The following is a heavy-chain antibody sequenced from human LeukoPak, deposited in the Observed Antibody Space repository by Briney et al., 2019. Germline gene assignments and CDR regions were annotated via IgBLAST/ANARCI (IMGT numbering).Heavy chain of an antibody. CDR1: GYAFTNYA. CDR2: INAGNGDT. Sequence: ASVKVSCKTSGYAFTNYAMHWVRQAPGQRLEWMGWINAGNGDTKYSQKFQGRVTITRDTSASTAYMELSSLRSEDTAVYYCARDPGLIYGDYEKISWFDPWGQGTLVTVSS. CDR3: ARDPGLIYGDYEKISWFDP. D-gene: IGHD4-17*01. V-gene: IGHV1-3*01. J-gene: IGHJ5*02.